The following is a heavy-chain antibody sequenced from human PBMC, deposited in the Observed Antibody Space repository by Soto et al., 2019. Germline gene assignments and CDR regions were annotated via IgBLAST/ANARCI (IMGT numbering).Heavy chain of an antibody. D-gene: IGHD2-2*01. J-gene: IGHJ6*03. CDR2: IYSGGST. CDR3: ARRSRYQPSSRGSYYYYYMDV. V-gene: IGHV3-66*04. Sequence: GGSLRLSCAASGFTVSSNYMSWVRQAPGRGLEWVSVIYSGGSTYYADSVKGRFTISRDDSKNTLYLQMNSLRAEDTAVYYCARRSRYQPSSRGSYYYYYMDVWGKGTTVTVSS. CDR1: GFTVSSNY.